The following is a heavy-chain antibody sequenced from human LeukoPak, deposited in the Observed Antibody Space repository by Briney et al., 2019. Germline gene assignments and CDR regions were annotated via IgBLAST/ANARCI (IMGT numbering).Heavy chain of an antibody. CDR2: IASDGDT. CDR3: ANEAHRHLDLHN. Sequence: GGSLRLSCAASGFTLRHFAMNWVRQAPGKGLEWVLSIASDGDTFYAGSVKGRFTISRDISTNTLHLQMNSLRADDTAIYFCANEAHRHLDLHNWGQGTLVTVST. J-gene: IGHJ4*02. V-gene: IGHV3-23*01. CDR1: GFTLRHFA.